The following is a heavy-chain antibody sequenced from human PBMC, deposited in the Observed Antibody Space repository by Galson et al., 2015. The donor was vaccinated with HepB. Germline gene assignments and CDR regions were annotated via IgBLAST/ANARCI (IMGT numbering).Heavy chain of an antibody. J-gene: IGHJ6*02. V-gene: IGHV3-33*01. CDR3: ARAEDSSGSYGMDV. D-gene: IGHD3-22*01. CDR1: GFTFSSYG. CDR2: IWYDGSNK. Sequence: SLRLSCAASGFTFSSYGMHWVRQAPGKGLEWVAVIWYDGSNKYYADSVKGRFTISRDNSKNTLYLQMNSLRAEDTAVYYCARAEDSSGSYGMDVWGQGTTVTVSS.